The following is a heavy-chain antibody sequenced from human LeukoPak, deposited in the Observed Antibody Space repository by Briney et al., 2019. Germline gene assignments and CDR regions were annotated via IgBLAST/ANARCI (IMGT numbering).Heavy chain of an antibody. CDR1: GFSFSNYG. CDR2: IRYDGSNK. V-gene: IGHV3-30*02. CDR3: AKDRPSYFDY. J-gene: IGHJ4*02. Sequence: PGGSLRLSCAASGFSFSNYGMHWVRQAPGKGLEWVAFIRYDGSNKYYADSVKGRFTISRDNSKNTLYLQMNSLRAEDTAVYYRAKDRPSYFDYWGQGTLVTVSS.